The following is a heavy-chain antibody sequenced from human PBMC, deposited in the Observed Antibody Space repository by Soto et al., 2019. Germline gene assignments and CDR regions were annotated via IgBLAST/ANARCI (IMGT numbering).Heavy chain of an antibody. CDR1: GYTFTSYG. V-gene: IGHV1-18*01. Sequence: QVQLVQSGAEVKKPGASVKVSCKASGYTFTSYGISWVRQAPGQGLEWMGWISAYNGNTNYAQKLQGRVTMTTDTSTSTAYMELRSMRSDDTAVYYCAIAPFRYCSGGSCYSGSDYWGQGTLVTVSS. J-gene: IGHJ4*02. CDR2: ISAYNGNT. D-gene: IGHD2-15*01. CDR3: AIAPFRYCSGGSCYSGSDY.